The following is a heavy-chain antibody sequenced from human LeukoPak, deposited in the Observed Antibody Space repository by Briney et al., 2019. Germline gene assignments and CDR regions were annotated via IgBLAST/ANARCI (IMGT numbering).Heavy chain of an antibody. CDR3: ARHSGGELPRPFDY. CDR1: GDSFTDYW. V-gene: IGHV5-51*01. Sequence: GESLKISCKGSGDSFTDYWIACVRQMPGKGLEGMGIIYPGDADTRYSPSFQGQGTISADKSINTPYLQWSSLKASDTAMYYCARHSGGELPRPFDYWGQGTLVTVSS. J-gene: IGHJ4*02. D-gene: IGHD1-26*01. CDR2: IYPGDADT.